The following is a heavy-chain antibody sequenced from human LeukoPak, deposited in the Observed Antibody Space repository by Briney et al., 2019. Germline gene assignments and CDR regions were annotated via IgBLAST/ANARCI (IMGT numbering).Heavy chain of an antibody. CDR3: ARATWYYGMDV. CDR2: IYHSGST. V-gene: IGHV4-30-2*01. Sequence: SETLSLTCAVSGGSISSGGYSWSWIRQPPGKGLEWIGYIYHSGSTYYNPSLKSRVTISVDRSKNQFSLKLSSVTAAGTAVYYCARATWYYGMDVWGQGTTVTVSS. J-gene: IGHJ6*02. CDR1: GGSISSGGYS.